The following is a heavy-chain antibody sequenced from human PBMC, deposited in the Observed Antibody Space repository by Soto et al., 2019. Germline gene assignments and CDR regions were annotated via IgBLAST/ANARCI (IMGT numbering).Heavy chain of an antibody. D-gene: IGHD3-9*01. CDR3: ARDTKRRDYYILTGCPPPDAFDI. V-gene: IGHV1-69*01. J-gene: IGHJ3*02. CDR1: GGTFSSYA. CDR2: IIPIFGTA. Sequence: QVQLVQSGAEVKKPGSSVKVSCKASGGTFSSYAISWVRQAPGQGLEWMGGIIPIFGTANYEQKFQGRVTITAEESTSTAYMELSSLRSEYTAVYYCARDTKRRDYYILTGCPPPDAFDIWGQGTMVTVS.